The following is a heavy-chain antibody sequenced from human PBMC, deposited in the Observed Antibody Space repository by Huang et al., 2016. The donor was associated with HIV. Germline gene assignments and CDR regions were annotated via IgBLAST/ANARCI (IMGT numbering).Heavy chain of an antibody. CDR3: ARERSLLGVLVTPSVFGY. CDR2: INAGTNYT. CDR1: GYRFTSYA. D-gene: IGHD3-3*01. V-gene: IGHV1-3*01. Sequence: QVQLVQSGAEVKKPGASVKISCKASGYRFTSYAMHWVRQAPGQRPEWMGWINAGTNYTHYSEKFQGRVTITRDTSASTAYMEMSSLRSEDTAMYFCARERSLLGVLVTPSVFGYWGQGTLVIVSS. J-gene: IGHJ4*02.